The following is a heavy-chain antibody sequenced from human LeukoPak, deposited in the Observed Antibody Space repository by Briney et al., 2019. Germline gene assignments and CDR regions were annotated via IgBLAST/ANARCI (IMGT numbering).Heavy chain of an antibody. CDR3: AREHYDSSGPSSYFGL. CDR1: GGTFSSYA. J-gene: IGHJ2*01. V-gene: IGHV1-69*01. CDR2: IIPIFGTA. D-gene: IGHD3-22*01. Sequence: GASVKVSCKASGGTFSSYAISWVRQAPGQGLEWMGGIIPIFGTANYAQKFQGRVTITADESTSTAYMELSSLRSGDTAVYYCAREHYDSSGPSSYFGLWGRGTLVTVSS.